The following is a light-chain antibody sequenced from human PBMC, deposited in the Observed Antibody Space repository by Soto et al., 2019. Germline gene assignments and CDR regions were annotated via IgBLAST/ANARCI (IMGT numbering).Light chain of an antibody. Sequence: DIQLTQSPSFLSASVGDRVTVTCRASQGINIYLAWYQQKPGKAPNLLIYTASTLQSGVPSRISGSGSGTEFTLTITSLQPEDFAAYYCQQLYTYPLTFGGGTKVDIK. CDR2: TAS. J-gene: IGKJ4*01. CDR1: QGINIY. V-gene: IGKV1-9*01. CDR3: QQLYTYPLT.